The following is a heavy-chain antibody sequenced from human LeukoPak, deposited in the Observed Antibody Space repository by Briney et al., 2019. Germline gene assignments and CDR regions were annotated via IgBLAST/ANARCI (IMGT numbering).Heavy chain of an antibody. J-gene: IGHJ4*02. V-gene: IGHV1-2*02. Sequence: GASVKLSCKASGYTFTGYYMHWVRQAPGQGLEWMGWINPNNGATNYAQKFQGRVTMTRDTSISTAYMELIRLKSGDTAVYYCARNFLWLLAATRDDRTDDSWGQGTLVTVSS. D-gene: IGHD6-19*01. CDR3: ARNFLWLLAATRDDRTDDS. CDR1: GYTFTGYY. CDR2: INPNNGAT.